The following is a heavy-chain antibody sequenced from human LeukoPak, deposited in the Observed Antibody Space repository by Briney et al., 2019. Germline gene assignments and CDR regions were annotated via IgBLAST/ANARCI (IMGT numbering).Heavy chain of an antibody. CDR2: IYSGGST. CDR3: ARDFGSGSYRSDYYYGMDV. Sequence: PGGSLRLSCAASGFTVSSNYMSWVRQAPGKGLEWVSVIYSGGSTYYADSVKGRFTISRDNSKNTLYLQMNSLRAEDTAVYYCARDFGSGSYRSDYYYGMDVWGQGTTVTVSS. V-gene: IGHV3-66*01. D-gene: IGHD3-10*01. CDR1: GFTVSSNY. J-gene: IGHJ6*02.